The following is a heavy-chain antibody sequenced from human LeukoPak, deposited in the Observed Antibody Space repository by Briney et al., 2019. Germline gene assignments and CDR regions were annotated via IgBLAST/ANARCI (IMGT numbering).Heavy chain of an antibody. Sequence: SETLSLTCTVSGGSISSYFWSWIRQPPGKGLEWIGEINHSGSTNYNPSLKSRVTISVDTSKNQFSLKLSSVTAADTAVYYCAGDYGGKSSGYWGQGTLVTVSS. V-gene: IGHV4-34*01. J-gene: IGHJ4*02. D-gene: IGHD4-23*01. CDR3: AGDYGGKSSGY. CDR2: INHSGST. CDR1: GGSISSYF.